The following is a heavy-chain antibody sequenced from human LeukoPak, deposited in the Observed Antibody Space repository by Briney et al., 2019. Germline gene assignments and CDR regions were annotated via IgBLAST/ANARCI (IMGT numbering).Heavy chain of an antibody. J-gene: IGHJ4*02. V-gene: IGHV1-2*02. CDR2: INPNSGDT. CDR3: ARADPSPALDY. Sequence: ASVKVSCKASGYTFIRYYMHWVRQAPGQGLEWMGWINPNSGDTNYAQKFQGRVTMTRDTSISTAYMEVSRLRSDDTAVYYCARADPSPALDYWGQGTLVTVSS. CDR1: GYTFIRYY.